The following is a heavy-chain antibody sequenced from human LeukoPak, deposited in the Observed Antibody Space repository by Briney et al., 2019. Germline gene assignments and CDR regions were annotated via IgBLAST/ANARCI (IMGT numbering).Heavy chain of an antibody. CDR2: ILTSGST. CDR1: GCSIRSYY. D-gene: IGHD6-6*01. V-gene: IGHV4-4*07. Sequence: PSETLSLTCAVSGCSIRSYYWCWFLQPPPKTLQWIGRILTSGSTDYNPSLVRRVSMSVDTSTNQFSLKLRSVTAADTAVYYCAREGSMTARPFVSIDYWGQGTLVTVSS. J-gene: IGHJ4*02. CDR3: AREGSMTARPFVSIDY.